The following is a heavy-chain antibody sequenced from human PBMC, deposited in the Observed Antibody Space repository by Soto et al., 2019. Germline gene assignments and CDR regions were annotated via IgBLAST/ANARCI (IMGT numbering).Heavy chain of an antibody. Sequence: PGECTTISSQGCGYSVTSYWSGWVLLWHGKGLEWLGIIYPGASDTRYSPSFQGPVTISADKSISTAYLQWSSLKASDTAMYSCARLGDSSGYIDYWGQGILVTVSS. CDR3: ARLGDSSGYIDY. CDR1: GYSVTSYW. D-gene: IGHD3-22*01. CDR2: IYPGASDT. J-gene: IGHJ4*02. V-gene: IGHV5-51*01.